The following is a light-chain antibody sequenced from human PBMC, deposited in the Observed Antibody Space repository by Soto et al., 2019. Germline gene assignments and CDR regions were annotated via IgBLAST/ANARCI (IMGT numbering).Light chain of an antibody. CDR1: QGISTY. V-gene: IGKV1-16*02. CDR3: QQYNTYPIT. Sequence: DIQITQSPSSLSASVGDRVTITCRASQGISTYLNWYLQKPGKAPKLLIYAASSLQSGVPSKFSGSGSGTDFTLTISSLQPEDSGTYYCQQYNTYPITFGQGTRLEIK. CDR2: AAS. J-gene: IGKJ5*01.